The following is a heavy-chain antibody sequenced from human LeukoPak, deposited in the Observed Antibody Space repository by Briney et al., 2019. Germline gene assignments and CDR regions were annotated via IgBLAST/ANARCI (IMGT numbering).Heavy chain of an antibody. D-gene: IGHD3-22*01. CDR2: ISAYNGNT. CDR1: GYTFTSYG. J-gene: IGHJ4*02. V-gene: IGHV1-18*01. CDR3: ARDYYDSSGYYYGPDY. Sequence: ASVKVSCKASGYTFTSYGISWVRQAPGQGLEWMGWISAYNGNTNYAQKLQGRVTVTTDTSTSTAYMELRSLRSDDTAVYYCARDYYDSSGYYYGPDYWGQGTLVTVSS.